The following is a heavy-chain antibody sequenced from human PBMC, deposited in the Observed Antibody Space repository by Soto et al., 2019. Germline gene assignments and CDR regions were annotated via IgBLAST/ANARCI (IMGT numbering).Heavy chain of an antibody. CDR1: GGSISSYY. J-gene: IGHJ3*02. V-gene: IGHV4-59*01. CDR3: ARDRGTIGAFDI. CDR2: IYYSGST. D-gene: IGHD3-16*01. Sequence: SETLSLTCTVSGGSISSYYWSWIRQPPGKGLEWIGYIYYSGSTNYNPSLKSRVTISVDKSKNQFSLKLSSVTAADAAVYYCARDRGTIGAFDIWGQGTMVTVSS.